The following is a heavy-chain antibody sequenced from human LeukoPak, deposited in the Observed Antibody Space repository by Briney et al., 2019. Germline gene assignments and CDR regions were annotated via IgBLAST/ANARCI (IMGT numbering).Heavy chain of an antibody. CDR1: GFSVSSNY. J-gene: IGHJ5*02. CDR3: AKDRAYISSWYGCSTP. CDR2: IYSGGSA. V-gene: IGHV3-53*01. Sequence: PGGSLRLSCAASGFSVSSNYMSWVRQAPGKGLEWVSIIYSGGSAFYADSVKGRFTISRDNSKNTLYLQMNSLRAEDTAVYYCAKDRAYISSWYGCSTPWGQGTLVTVSS. D-gene: IGHD6-13*01.